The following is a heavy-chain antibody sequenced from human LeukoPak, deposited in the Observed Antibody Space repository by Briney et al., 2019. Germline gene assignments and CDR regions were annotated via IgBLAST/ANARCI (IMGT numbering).Heavy chain of an antibody. V-gene: IGHV4-4*07. Sequence: PSETLSLTCTVSGGSISSYYWSWIRQPAGKGLEWIGRIYTSGSTNYNPSLKSRVTMSVDTSKDQFSLKLSSVTAADTAVYYCARDQGAYCSSTSCYGWYFDLWGRGTPVTVSS. CDR3: ARDQGAYCSSTSCYGWYFDL. CDR2: IYTSGST. J-gene: IGHJ2*01. D-gene: IGHD2-2*01. CDR1: GGSISSYY.